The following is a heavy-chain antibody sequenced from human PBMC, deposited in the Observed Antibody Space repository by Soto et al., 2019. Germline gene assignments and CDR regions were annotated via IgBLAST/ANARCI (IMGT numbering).Heavy chain of an antibody. CDR3: ARHVRGAVTMNWFDP. J-gene: IGHJ5*02. D-gene: IGHD3-10*02. CDR2: VEYGGST. Sequence: QLQESGPGLVKPSETLSLTCTVSGGSIISSNFYWRWIRQPPGKGLEWIGSVEYGGSTYDNPSLKSRVTLSADTSKNQFSLKLTSVTAADTAIYYCARHVRGAVTMNWFDPWGHGTLVTVSS. V-gene: IGHV4-39*01. CDR1: GGSIISSNFY.